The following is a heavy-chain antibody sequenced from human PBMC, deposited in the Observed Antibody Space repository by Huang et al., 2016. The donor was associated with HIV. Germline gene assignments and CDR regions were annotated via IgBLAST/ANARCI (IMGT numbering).Heavy chain of an antibody. Sequence: VQLVQSGPDVWKPGASLKISCRASGYDFRAKGLTWVRQAPGKGLEWLGWISAHHGDTLYAQKVQRRRSLTANVSTNTGYLELWGLRYDDTALYYCARDSAITVTAYSDYWGPGTLVTVSS. D-gene: IGHD4-17*01. J-gene: IGHJ4*02. CDR1: GYDFRAKG. CDR2: ISAHHGDT. V-gene: IGHV1-18*01. CDR3: ARDSAITVTAYSDY.